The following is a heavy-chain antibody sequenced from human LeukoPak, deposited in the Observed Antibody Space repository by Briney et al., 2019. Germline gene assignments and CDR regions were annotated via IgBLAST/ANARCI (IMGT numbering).Heavy chain of an antibody. V-gene: IGHV1-18*01. CDR1: GYTFTSFG. Sequence: GASVKVSCKTSGYTFTSFGIHWVRQAPGQGLEWMGRISGYTDSTNYAQKFQGRVTMTTDTTTNTAFMELRSLRFNDTGVYFCARDPQRAAVIHWGQGTLVTVSS. CDR2: ISGYTDST. D-gene: IGHD3-16*02. CDR3: ARDPQRAAVIH. J-gene: IGHJ4*02.